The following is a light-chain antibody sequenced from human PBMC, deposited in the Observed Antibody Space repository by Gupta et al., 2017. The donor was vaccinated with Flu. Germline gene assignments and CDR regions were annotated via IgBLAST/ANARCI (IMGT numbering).Light chain of an antibody. CDR2: GKN. CDR1: SLRRFY. Sequence: SSELTQDPAVSVALGQTVKITCQGDSLRRFYASWYQQKPGQAPVLVIYGKNNRPSGIPDRFSGSRSGNTASLTITATQAEDEAEYYCNSRDSISNHRFVFGIGTRVTVL. V-gene: IGLV3-19*01. CDR3: NSRDSISNHRFV. J-gene: IGLJ1*01.